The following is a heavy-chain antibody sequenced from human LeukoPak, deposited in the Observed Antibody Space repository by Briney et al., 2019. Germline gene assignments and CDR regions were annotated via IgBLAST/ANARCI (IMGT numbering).Heavy chain of an antibody. CDR2: IYYSGST. J-gene: IGHJ5*02. CDR3: ARGRSIAAAGTVWFDP. CDR1: GGSISSYY. Sequence: PSETLSLTCTVSGGSISSYYWSWIRQPPGKGLEWIGYIYYSGSTNYNPSPKSRVTISVDTSKNQFSLKLSSVTAADTAVYYCARGRSIAAAGTVWFDPWGQGTLVTVSS. D-gene: IGHD6-13*01. V-gene: IGHV4-59*01.